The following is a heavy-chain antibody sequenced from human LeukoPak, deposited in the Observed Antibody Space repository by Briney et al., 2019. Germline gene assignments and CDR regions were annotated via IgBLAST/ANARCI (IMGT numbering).Heavy chain of an antibody. V-gene: IGHV1-46*01. CDR2: INPSGGST. Sequence: ASVTVSCKASGYTFTSYYMHWVRQAPGQGLEWMGIINPSGGSTNYAQKFQGRVTMTRDMSTSTVYMELSSLGSEDTAVYYCARDVVSITMGQGVGTSYYFDYWGQGTLVIVSS. CDR1: GYTFTSYY. D-gene: IGHD2-2*01. J-gene: IGHJ4*02. CDR3: ARDVVSITMGQGVGTSYYFDY.